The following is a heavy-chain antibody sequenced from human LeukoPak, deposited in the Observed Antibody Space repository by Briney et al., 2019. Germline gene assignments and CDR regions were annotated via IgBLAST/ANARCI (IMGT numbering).Heavy chain of an antibody. CDR2: IIPIFKTA. CDR1: GGTLTSYS. J-gene: IGHJ4*02. V-gene: IGHV1-69*13. D-gene: IGHD5-18*01. CDR3: ARDRGIELWLLED. Sequence: SVKVSCKASGGTLTSYSISWVRQAPGQGLEWMGGIIPIFKTAKYTQNFQGRVTITADESTSTSYMELSSLRSDDTAVYYCARDRGIELWLLEDWGQGTLVTVPS.